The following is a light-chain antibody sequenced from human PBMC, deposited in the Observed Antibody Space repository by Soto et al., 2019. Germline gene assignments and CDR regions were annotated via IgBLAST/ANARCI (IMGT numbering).Light chain of an antibody. Sequence: DIQMTQSPSTLAASLGDRVTITCRASETISRWLVWYQQKPGKAPKLLIYEASSLQSGVPSRFGGSGSGTEFTLTISSLQPDDFATYYCQHYNSYAWTFGQGTKVDNK. CDR1: ETISRW. CDR3: QHYNSYAWT. CDR2: EAS. J-gene: IGKJ1*01. V-gene: IGKV1-5*03.